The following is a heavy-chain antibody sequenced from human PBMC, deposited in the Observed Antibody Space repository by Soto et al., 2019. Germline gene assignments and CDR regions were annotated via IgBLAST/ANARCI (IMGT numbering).Heavy chain of an antibody. D-gene: IGHD3-9*01. CDR2: ISAYNGNT. CDR3: ARALDTYYYYYGMDL. V-gene: IGHV1-18*04. J-gene: IGHJ6*02. CDR1: GYTFTSYG. Sequence: ASVKVSCKASGYTFTSYGISWVRQAPGQGLEWMGWISAYNGNTNYAQKLQGRVTMTTDTSTSTAYMELRSLRSDDTAVYYCARALDTYYYYYGMDLWGQGTTVTVSS.